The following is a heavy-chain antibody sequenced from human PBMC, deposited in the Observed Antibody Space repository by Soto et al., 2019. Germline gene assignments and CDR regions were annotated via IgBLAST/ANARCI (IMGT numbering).Heavy chain of an antibody. CDR2: IYHGGST. Sequence: SETLSLTCAVSGGSLSSGGYSWSWIRQPPGKGLEWIGYIYHGGSTYYNPSLKSRVTISVDRSKNQFSLKLSSVTAADTAVYYCARVPDRWGQGTLVTVSS. CDR3: ARVPDR. CDR1: GGSLSSGGYS. D-gene: IGHD2-2*01. J-gene: IGHJ5*02. V-gene: IGHV4-30-2*01.